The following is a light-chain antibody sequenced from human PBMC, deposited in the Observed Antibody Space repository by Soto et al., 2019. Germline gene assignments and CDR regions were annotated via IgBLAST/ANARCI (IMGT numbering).Light chain of an antibody. CDR2: GAS. CDR3: QQCGSSPQT. CDR1: QSVSSSY. Sequence: EIVLTQSPGTLSLSPGERATLSCRASQSVSSSYLAWYQQKPGQAPRLLIHGASSRATGIPDRFSGSGSGTDFTLTISRLEPEDFAVYYCQQCGSSPQTFGQGTKLEIK. V-gene: IGKV3-20*01. J-gene: IGKJ2*01.